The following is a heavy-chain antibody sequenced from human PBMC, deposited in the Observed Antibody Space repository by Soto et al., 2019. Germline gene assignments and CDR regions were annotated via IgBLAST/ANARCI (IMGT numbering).Heavy chain of an antibody. CDR3: AREGADTAMVPQYYFDY. J-gene: IGHJ4*02. D-gene: IGHD5-18*01. Sequence: PGGSLRLSCAASGFTFSDYYMSWIRQAPGQGLEWVSYISSSGSTIYYADSVKGRFTISRDNAKNSLYLQMNSLRAEDTAVYYCAREGADTAMVPQYYFDYWGQGTLVTVSS. CDR1: GFTFSDYY. V-gene: IGHV3-11*01. CDR2: ISSSGSTI.